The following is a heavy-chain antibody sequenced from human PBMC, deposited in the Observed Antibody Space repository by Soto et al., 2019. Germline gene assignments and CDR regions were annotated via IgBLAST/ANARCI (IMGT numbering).Heavy chain of an antibody. Sequence: SETLSLTCTVSGGSISSGGYYWSWIRQLPEKGLEWIGYIYHSGSAYYNPSLNGRFTISVDASKNQFSLKVESVTAADTAMYYCARVQPHYDSTYYLDYWGQGALVTVSS. D-gene: IGHD3-22*01. V-gene: IGHV4-31*03. J-gene: IGHJ4*02. CDR2: IYHSGSA. CDR1: GGSISSGGYY. CDR3: ARVQPHYDSTYYLDY.